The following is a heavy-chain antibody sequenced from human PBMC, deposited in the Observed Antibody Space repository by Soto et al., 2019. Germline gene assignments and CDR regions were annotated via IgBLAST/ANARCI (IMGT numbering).Heavy chain of an antibody. J-gene: IGHJ5*02. CDR1: GFTFSDYG. D-gene: IGHD3-16*01. Sequence: QVQLVESGGGVVQPGRSLRLSCAASGFTFSDYGMHWVRQTPGKGLEWVALIWHDGNEKYYADSAKGRFTVSRDNSKNTLYLQRNSLRAEDTALYYCAREFGQYGNYRFDPWGQGTLVAVSS. CDR2: IWHDGNEK. V-gene: IGHV3-33*01. CDR3: AREFGQYGNYRFDP.